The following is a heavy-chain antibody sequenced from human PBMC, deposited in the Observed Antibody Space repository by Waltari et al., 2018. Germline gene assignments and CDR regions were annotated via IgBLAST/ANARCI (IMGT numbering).Heavy chain of an antibody. CDR3: ARGLGFLAAAGFDY. CDR1: GGSFSGYY. V-gene: IGHV4-34*01. D-gene: IGHD6-13*01. Sequence: QVQLQQWGAGLLKPSETLSLTCAVYGGSFSGYYWSWIRQPPGKGLEWIGEINHSGSTNYNPSLKSRVTISVDTSKNQFSLKLSSVTAADTAVYYCARGLGFLAAAGFDYWGQGTLVTVSS. CDR2: INHSGST. J-gene: IGHJ4*02.